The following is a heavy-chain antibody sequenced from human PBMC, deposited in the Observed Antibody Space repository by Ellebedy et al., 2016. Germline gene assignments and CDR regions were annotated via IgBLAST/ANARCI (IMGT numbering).Heavy chain of an antibody. D-gene: IGHD6-19*01. V-gene: IGHV1-46*01. CDR1: GYTFTNYY. Sequence: ASVKVSCKAFGYTFTNYYIHWVRQAPGQGLEWVGIINPSSGSATYAHKFLGRVTVTRDTPTTTVYMELSSLRSADTAVYFCARGVAGSSGWYASSDWGQGTLLTVSS. CDR2: INPSSGSA. CDR3: ARGVAGSSGWYASSD. J-gene: IGHJ4*02.